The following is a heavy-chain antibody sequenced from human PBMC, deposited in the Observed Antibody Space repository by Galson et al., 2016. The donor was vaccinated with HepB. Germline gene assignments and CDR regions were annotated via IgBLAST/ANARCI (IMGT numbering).Heavy chain of an antibody. CDR1: GFSLRTSGMR. V-gene: IGHV2-70*04. J-gene: IGHJ4*02. CDR3: ARMDVYDSSGYYYSYFDY. D-gene: IGHD3-22*01. CDR2: IDWDDDK. Sequence: PALVKPTQTLTLTCTFSGFSLRTSGMRVSWIRQPPGKALEWLARIDWDDDKFYSTSLKTRLTISKDTSKNQVVLTMTNMDPVDTATYYCARMDVYDSSGYYYSYFDYWGQGTLVTVSS.